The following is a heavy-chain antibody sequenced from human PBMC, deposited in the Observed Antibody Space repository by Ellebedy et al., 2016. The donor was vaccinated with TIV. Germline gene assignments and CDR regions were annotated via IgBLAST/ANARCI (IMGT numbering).Heavy chain of an antibody. CDR3: ARDPGGGGDYGDNWFDP. CDR2: IYNDGGT. J-gene: IGHJ5*02. CDR1: GFTVSSYF. Sequence: GESLKISCEASGFTVSSYFMSWVRQAPGKGLEWVAIIYNDGGTNYTDSVKGRFTISRDNFKNTLFLQMNNLGAEDTAVYYCARDPGGGGDYGDNWFDPWGQGTLVTVSS. D-gene: IGHD4-17*01. V-gene: IGHV3-66*01.